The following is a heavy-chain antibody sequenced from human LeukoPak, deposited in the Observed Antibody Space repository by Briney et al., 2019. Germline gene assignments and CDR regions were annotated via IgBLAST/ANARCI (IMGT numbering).Heavy chain of an antibody. CDR2: INPSGGST. V-gene: IGHV1-46*01. J-gene: IGHJ2*01. D-gene: IGHD6-6*01. CDR1: GYTFTSYY. Sequence: ASVKVSCKASGYTFTSYYMHWVRQGPGEGLEWMGIINPSGGSTSYAQKFQGRVTMTRDTSTNTVYMELSSLRSEDTAVFYCVRGASSIAALNPFWYFDLWGRGTLVTVSS. CDR3: VRGASSIAALNPFWYFDL.